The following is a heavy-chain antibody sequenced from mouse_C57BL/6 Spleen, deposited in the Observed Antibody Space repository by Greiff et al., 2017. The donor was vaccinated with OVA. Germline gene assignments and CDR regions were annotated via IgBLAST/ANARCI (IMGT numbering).Heavy chain of an antibody. Sequence: QVHVKQSGAELVKPGASVKISCKASGYAFSSYWMNWVKQRPGKGLEWIGQIYPGDGDTNYNGKFKGKATLTADKSSSTAYMQLSSLTSEDSAVDVCARGGADYSNYDAGIYAMDYWGQGTSVTVSS. CDR2: IYPGDGDT. V-gene: IGHV1-80*01. J-gene: IGHJ4*01. CDR1: GYAFSSYW. D-gene: IGHD2-5*01. CDR3: ARGGADYSNYDAGIYAMDY.